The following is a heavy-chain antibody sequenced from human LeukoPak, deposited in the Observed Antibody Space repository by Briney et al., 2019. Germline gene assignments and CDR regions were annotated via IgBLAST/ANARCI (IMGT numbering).Heavy chain of an antibody. CDR2: IYPGDSDT. D-gene: IGHD6-13*01. CDR3: ARLGRIAAAGTGYFDY. CDR1: GYSFTSYW. V-gene: IGHV5-51*01. J-gene: IGHJ4*02. Sequence: ASVKVSCKGSGYSFTSYWIGWVRQMPGKGLEWMGIIYPGDSDTRYSPSFQGQVTISADKSISTAYLQWSSLKASDTAMYYCARLGRIAAAGTGYFDYWGQGTLVTVSS.